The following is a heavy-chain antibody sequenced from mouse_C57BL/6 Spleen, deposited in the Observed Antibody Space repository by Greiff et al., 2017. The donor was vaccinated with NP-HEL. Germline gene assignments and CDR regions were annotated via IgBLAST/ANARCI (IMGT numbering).Heavy chain of an antibody. J-gene: IGHJ3*01. V-gene: IGHV7-3*01. D-gene: IGHD2-1*01. Sequence: EVMLVESGGGLVQPGGSLSLSCAASGFTFTDYYMSWVRQPPGKALEWLGFIRNKANGYTTEYSASVKGRFTISRDNSQSILYLQMNALRAEDSATYYCARYYGNSWFAYWGQGTLVTVSA. CDR1: GFTFTDYY. CDR3: ARYYGNSWFAY. CDR2: IRNKANGYTT.